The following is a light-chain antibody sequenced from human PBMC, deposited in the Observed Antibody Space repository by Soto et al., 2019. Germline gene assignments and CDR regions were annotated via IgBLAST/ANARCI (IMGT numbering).Light chain of an antibody. V-gene: IGLV2-14*01. CDR2: DVS. CDR1: SSDVGGYIY. Sequence: QSALTQPASVSGSPGQSITISCTGTSSDVGGYIYVSWCQQHPGKAPKLMIFDVSNRPSGVSNRFSGSKSGNTASLTISGLQAEDEADYYCSSYPSSSTLRYVFGTGTKLTVL. CDR3: SSYPSSSTLRYV. J-gene: IGLJ1*01.